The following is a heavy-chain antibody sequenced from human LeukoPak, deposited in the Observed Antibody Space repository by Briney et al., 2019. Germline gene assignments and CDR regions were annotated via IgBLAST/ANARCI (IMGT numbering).Heavy chain of an antibody. J-gene: IGHJ4*02. CDR3: ARELDLTGWGPSGGTPDY. D-gene: IGHD1/OR15-1a*01. CDR1: GYTFTSYA. V-gene: IGHV1-3*01. CDR2: INAGNGNT. Sequence: ASVKVSCKASGYTFTSYAMHWVRQAPGQRLEWMGWINAGNGNTKYSQKFQGRVTITRDTSASTAYMELSSLRSEDTAVYYCARELDLTGWGPSGGTPDYWGQGTLVTVSS.